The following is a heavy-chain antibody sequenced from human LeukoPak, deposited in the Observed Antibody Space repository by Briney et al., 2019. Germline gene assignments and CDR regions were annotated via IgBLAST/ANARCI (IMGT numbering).Heavy chain of an antibody. D-gene: IGHD3-16*01. CDR2: IYYGGST. CDR3: ARVGVMATVNGYRYHSLDV. Sequence: ETLSLTCTVSGGFISSYYWSWIRQPPGKGLEWIGYIYYGGSTNYSPSLKSRLALSVDTSRNQFSLNLNSVTAADTAVYYCARVGVMATVNGYRYHSLDVWGQGTTVAVSS. J-gene: IGHJ6*02. V-gene: IGHV4-59*01. CDR1: GGFISSYY.